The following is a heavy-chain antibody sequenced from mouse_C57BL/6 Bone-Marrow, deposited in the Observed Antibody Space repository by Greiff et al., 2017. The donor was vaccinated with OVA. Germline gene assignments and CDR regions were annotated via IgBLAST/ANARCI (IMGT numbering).Heavy chain of an antibody. V-gene: IGHV1-64*01. CDR2: IHPNSGST. CDR1: GYTFTSYW. Sequence: QVQLQQPGAELVKPGASVKLSCKASGYTFTSYWMHWVKQRPGQGLEWIGMIHPNSGSTNYNEKFKSKATLTVDKSSSTSYMQLSSVTSDDSAFYYCTTNYTNAMDYWGQGTAVTVSA. CDR3: TTNYTNAMDY. D-gene: IGHD1-1*01. J-gene: IGHJ4*01.